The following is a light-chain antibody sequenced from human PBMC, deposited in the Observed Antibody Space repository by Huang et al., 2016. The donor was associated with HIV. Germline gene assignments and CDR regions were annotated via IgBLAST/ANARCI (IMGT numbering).Light chain of an antibody. CDR3: QQPGS. CDR2: DTS. V-gene: IGKV3-11*01. CDR1: QSVGGY. J-gene: IGKJ2*01. Sequence: ELVLTQSPATLSLSPGERATLSCRASQSVGGYRAWYQQKPGQAPRLLIYDTSTRATGIPARFSGSGSETDFTLTISSLEPEDFAVYYCQQPGSFGQGTKVDIK.